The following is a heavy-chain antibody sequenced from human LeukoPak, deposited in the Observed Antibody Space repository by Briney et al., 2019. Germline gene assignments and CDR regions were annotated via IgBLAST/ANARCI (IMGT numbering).Heavy chain of an antibody. D-gene: IGHD5/OR15-5a*01. CDR2: ISNSGTAT. J-gene: IGHJ4*02. Sequence: GGSLRLSCAASGFTSSSYAFNWVRQAPGKGLEWVSFISNSGTATHYADSVKGRFSISRDSARNSVYLQMNSLRVEDTAVYYCARERTAVSDYWGQGTLVTVSS. CDR3: ARERTAVSDY. V-gene: IGHV3-48*03. CDR1: GFTSSSYA.